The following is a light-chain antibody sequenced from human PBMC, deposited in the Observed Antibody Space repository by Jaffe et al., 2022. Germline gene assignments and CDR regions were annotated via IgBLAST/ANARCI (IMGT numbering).Light chain of an antibody. CDR2: KAS. V-gene: IGKV1-5*03. Sequence: DIQMTQSPSTLSASIGDRVTITCRASQSIRSWLAWYQQKPGKAPKLLIYKASSLQSGVPSRFSGTGSGTEFTLTISSLQPDDFATYYCQQYNGYPYTFGQGTKLEI. CDR1: QSIRSW. CDR3: QQYNGYPYT. J-gene: IGKJ2*01.